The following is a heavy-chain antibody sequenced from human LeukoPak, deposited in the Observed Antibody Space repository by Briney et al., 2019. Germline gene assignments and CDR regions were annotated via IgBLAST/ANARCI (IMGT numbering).Heavy chain of an antibody. D-gene: IGHD2-15*01. CDR2: ISYDGSNK. CDR3: ASLSSHDY. J-gene: IGHJ4*02. Sequence: SGGSLRLSCAASGFTFSSYAMHWVRQAPGKGLEWVAVISYDGSNKYYTDSVKGRFTISRDHSQNTVSLQMNSLRVEDTAVYYCASLSSHDYWGQGTLVTVSS. V-gene: IGHV3-30*04. CDR1: GFTFSSYA.